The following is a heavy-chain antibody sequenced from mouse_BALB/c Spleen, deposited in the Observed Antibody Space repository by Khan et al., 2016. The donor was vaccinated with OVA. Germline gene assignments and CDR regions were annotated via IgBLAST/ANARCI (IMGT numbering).Heavy chain of an antibody. CDR1: GYTFTNYI. Sequence: VQLQQSGPELVKPGASVKMSCKASGYTFTNYIMHWMKQKPGKGLLWIGYIYPYNDGTNYNQTFNGKATLTSDKSSSTAYMPLSGLTSDDSAVSYWAGSDGSRYRVGCWGEGRLGSVSA. J-gene: IGHJ3*01. V-gene: IGHV1S136*01. CDR3: AGSDGSRYRVGC. D-gene: IGHD1-1*01. CDR2: IYPYNDGT.